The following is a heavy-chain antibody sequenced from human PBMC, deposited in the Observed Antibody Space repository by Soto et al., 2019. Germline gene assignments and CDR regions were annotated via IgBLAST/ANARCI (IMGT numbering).Heavy chain of an antibody. CDR1: GDSITNNHW. Sequence: PSEPLSLTCTVYGDSITNNHWWSWVRQPPGKGPELIGEIYHTGIANYNPSLESRVAFSVDKSKNQFSLSLTSVTAADTAVYYGLSKVGTSYYGLDVCGQGTTVTVS. J-gene: IGHJ6*02. CDR2: IYHTGIA. CDR3: LSKVGTSYYGLDV. V-gene: IGHV4-4*02. D-gene: IGHD1-26*01.